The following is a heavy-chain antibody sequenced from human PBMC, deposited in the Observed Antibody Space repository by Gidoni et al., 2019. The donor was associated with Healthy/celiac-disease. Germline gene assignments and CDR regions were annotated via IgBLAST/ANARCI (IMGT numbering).Heavy chain of an antibody. CDR2: IYPGDSDT. CDR3: ARLDSVATTVTFFDY. Sequence: GWVRQMPGKGLEWMGIIYPGDSDTRYSPSFQGQVTISADKSIRTAYLQWSSLKASDTAMYYCARLDSVATTVTFFDYWGQGTLVTVSS. D-gene: IGHD4-4*01. V-gene: IGHV5-51*01. J-gene: IGHJ4*02.